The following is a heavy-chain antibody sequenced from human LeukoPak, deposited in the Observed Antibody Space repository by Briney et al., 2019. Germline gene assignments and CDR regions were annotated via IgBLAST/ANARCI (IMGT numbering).Heavy chain of an antibody. CDR3: ARYHSGSYSYGIDV. J-gene: IGHJ6*02. CDR1: GFSLSTSSMC. Sequence: SGPALVKPTQTLTLTCTFSGFSLSTSSMCVSWIRQPPGKAPEWLARIDWDDDKYYSRSLKSRLTISKDTSKNQVVLTMTNMDPVDTATYYCARYHSGSYSYGIDVWGQGTTVTVSS. V-gene: IGHV2-70*11. CDR2: IDWDDDK. D-gene: IGHD1-26*01.